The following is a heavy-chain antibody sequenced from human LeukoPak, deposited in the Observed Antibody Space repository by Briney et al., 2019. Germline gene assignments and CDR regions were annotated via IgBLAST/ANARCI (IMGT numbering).Heavy chain of an antibody. D-gene: IGHD2-15*01. V-gene: IGHV1-8*01. CDR1: GYTFTSYD. Sequence: GASVKVSCKASGYTFTSYDINWVRQAPGQGLEWVGWMDPNSGNTGYAQKFQGRVTMTRDTSISTAYMELGSLRSEDTAVYYCASYAVVAAMNWFAPWGQGTLVIVSS. CDR2: MDPNSGNT. J-gene: IGHJ5*02. CDR3: ASYAVVAAMNWFAP.